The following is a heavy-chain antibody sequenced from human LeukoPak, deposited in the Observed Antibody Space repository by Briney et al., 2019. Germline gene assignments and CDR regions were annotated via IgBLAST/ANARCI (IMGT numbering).Heavy chain of an antibody. Sequence: GGSLRLSCAASGXTFSSYAMSWVRQAPGKGLEWVSAISSSSYIYYADSVKGRFTISRDNAKNSLYLQMNSLRAEDTAVYYCARDVDTAMVADYWGQGTLVTVSS. D-gene: IGHD5-18*01. CDR3: ARDVDTAMVADY. V-gene: IGHV3-21*01. CDR2: ISSSSYI. J-gene: IGHJ4*02. CDR1: GXTFSSYA.